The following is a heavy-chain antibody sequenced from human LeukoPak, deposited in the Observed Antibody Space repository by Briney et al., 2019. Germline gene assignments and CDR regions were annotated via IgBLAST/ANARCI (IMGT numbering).Heavy chain of an antibody. V-gene: IGHV4-31*03. CDR3: AREWHHVFDY. D-gene: IGHD5-12*01. J-gene: IGHJ4*02. Sequence: PSQTLSLTCTVSGDSISTGGYYWAWIRQHRERGLEWIGYIYYSGSTHYNPSLQSRVTISVDTSKNQFSLNLNSVTAADTAVYYCAREWHHVFDYWGQGNLVTVSS. CDR1: GDSISTGGYY. CDR2: IYYSGST.